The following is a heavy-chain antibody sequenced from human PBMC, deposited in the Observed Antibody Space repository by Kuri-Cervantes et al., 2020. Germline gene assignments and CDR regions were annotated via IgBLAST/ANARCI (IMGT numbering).Heavy chain of an antibody. CDR1: GFALGDYS. V-gene: IGHV3-30-3*01. D-gene: IGHD1-26*01. CDR3: ARDELIVGATPMGY. Sequence: GGSLRLSCAASGFALGDYSMHWVRQAPGKGLEWVAVISYDGSNKYYADSVKGRFTISRDNSKNTLYLQMNSLRAEDTAVYYCARDELIVGATPMGYWGQGTLVTVSS. CDR2: ISYDGSNK. J-gene: IGHJ4*02.